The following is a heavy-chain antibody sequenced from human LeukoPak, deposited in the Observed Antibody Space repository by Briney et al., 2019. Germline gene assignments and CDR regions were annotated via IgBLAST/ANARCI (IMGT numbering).Heavy chain of an antibody. CDR1: GYSFTRYF. J-gene: IGHJ4*02. CDR2: IIPSDGST. V-gene: IGHV1-46*01. Sequence: ASVKVSCKASGYSFTRYFIHWVRQAPGQGLEWMGIIIPSDGSTSYAQKFQGRVTMTRDTSTSTVYMELSSLRSEDTAVYYCARGKVVTMVRGVIIAYFDYWGQGTLVTVSS. CDR3: ARGKVVTMVRGVIIAYFDY. D-gene: IGHD3-10*01.